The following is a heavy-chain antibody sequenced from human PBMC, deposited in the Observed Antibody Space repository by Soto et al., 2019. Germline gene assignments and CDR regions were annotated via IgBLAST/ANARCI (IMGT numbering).Heavy chain of an antibody. CDR1: GASMNNYY. CDR2: MYYSGGR. D-gene: IGHD3-16*01. V-gene: IGHV4-59*01. J-gene: IGHJ4*02. CDR3: VRSGHSFGGVM. Sequence: QVQLQEWGPGLVKPSETLSLTCTVSGASMNNYYGSWVRQPPGKGLEWIGYMYYSGGRNSNPSLKGRVTISVDTSKNQISLKLTSVTAADTAVYYCVRSGHSFGGVMWGQGTL.